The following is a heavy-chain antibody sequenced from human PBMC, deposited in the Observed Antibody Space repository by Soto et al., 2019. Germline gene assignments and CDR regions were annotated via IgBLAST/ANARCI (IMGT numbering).Heavy chain of an antibody. CDR3: ARHDYGGFGL. D-gene: IGHD4-17*01. Sequence: QLQLHESGPGLVKPSETLSLTCTVSGGSISRSSYYWGWIRQPPGKGLEWIGSIYYSGRTYYNPSLQCRVTTSVDTSNNQFGLKLCSVTASGTAVYYCARHDYGGFGLWGQGTMVTVSS. V-gene: IGHV4-39*01. CDR1: GGSISRSSYY. J-gene: IGHJ4*02. CDR2: IYYSGRT.